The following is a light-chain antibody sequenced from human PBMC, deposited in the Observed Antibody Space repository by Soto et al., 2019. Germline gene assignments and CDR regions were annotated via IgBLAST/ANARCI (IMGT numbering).Light chain of an antibody. CDR3: QPYNSYSEA. J-gene: IGKJ1*01. Sequence: EIQMTQYPSTLCGAVGDRGTSTCLASQTISSWLAWYQQKPGKANKLLIYKASTLKSGVTSRFSGSGSGTEFTITISSLQPDDFATYYCQPYNSYSEAVGPGTKVEIK. CDR1: QTISSW. V-gene: IGKV1-5*03. CDR2: KAS.